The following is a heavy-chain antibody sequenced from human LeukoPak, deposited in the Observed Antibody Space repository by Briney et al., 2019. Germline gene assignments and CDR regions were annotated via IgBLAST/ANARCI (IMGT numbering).Heavy chain of an antibody. D-gene: IGHD3-22*01. Sequence: PSETLSLTCSVSGGYISSYYWSWIRQPAGKGLESIGHISTSGSTNYNPSLKSRVTMSVDTSKNQFSLKLSSVTAADTAVYYCATTQGAYYYDSSGYYGLQRGWVVWGKGTTVTVSS. V-gene: IGHV4-4*07. J-gene: IGHJ6*04. CDR3: ATTQGAYYYDSSGYYGLQRGWVV. CDR1: GGYISSYY. CDR2: ISTSGST.